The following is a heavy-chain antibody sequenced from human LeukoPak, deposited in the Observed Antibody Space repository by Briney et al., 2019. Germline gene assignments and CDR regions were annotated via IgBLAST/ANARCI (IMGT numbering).Heavy chain of an antibody. CDR3: ARGNILSGYCFDF. CDR1: GGSITGYY. Sequence: SETLSLTCAVYGGSITGYYWSWIRQPPGKGLEWVGEIHYTGATSFNPSLKSRATISIDTSKNQVSLKLSSVTAADTAVYYCARGNILSGYCFDFWGQGALVTVSS. V-gene: IGHV4-34*01. D-gene: IGHD3-9*01. CDR2: IHYTGAT. J-gene: IGHJ4*02.